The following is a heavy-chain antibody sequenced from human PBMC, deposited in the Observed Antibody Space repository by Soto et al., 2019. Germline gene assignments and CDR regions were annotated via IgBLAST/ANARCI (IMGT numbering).Heavy chain of an antibody. Sequence: QVQLVESGGGVVQPGRSLRLSCAASGFTFSSYAMHWVRQAPGKGLEWVAVISDDGSNKYYADSVKGRFTISRDNSKNTLYLQMNSLRAEDTAVYYCARDPLVTTVTAGVYYYYGMDVW. CDR2: ISDDGSNK. CDR3: ARDPLVTTVTAGVYYYYGMDV. V-gene: IGHV3-30-3*01. J-gene: IGHJ6*01. CDR1: GFTFSSYA. D-gene: IGHD4-17*01.